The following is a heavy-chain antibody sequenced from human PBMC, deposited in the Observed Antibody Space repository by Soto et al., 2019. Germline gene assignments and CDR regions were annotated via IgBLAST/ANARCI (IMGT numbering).Heavy chain of an antibody. Sequence: PGGSLRLSCAASGFTFSSYAMSWVRQAPGKGLEWVSAISGSGGSTYYADSVKGRFTISRDNSKNTLYLQMNSLRAEDTAVYYCAKDKGSKSGELQYFYYYYGMDVWGQGTTVTVSS. V-gene: IGHV3-23*01. CDR3: AKDKGSKSGELQYFYYYYGMDV. CDR2: ISGSGGST. J-gene: IGHJ6*02. D-gene: IGHD1-26*01. CDR1: GFTFSSYA.